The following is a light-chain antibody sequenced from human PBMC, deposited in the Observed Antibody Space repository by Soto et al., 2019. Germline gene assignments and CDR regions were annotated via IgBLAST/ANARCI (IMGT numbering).Light chain of an antibody. V-gene: IGKV1-16*02. CDR3: QQYNSNPFT. CDR1: RGIGNY. Sequence: DIQMTQSPPSLSASVGDRVTITCRANRGIGNYLAWFQQKPGKAPKSLIYAATRLQSGVPSKFSGSGSGTDFTLIISSLQPEDFAPYYCQQYNSNPFTFGPGTKVEIK. J-gene: IGKJ3*01. CDR2: AAT.